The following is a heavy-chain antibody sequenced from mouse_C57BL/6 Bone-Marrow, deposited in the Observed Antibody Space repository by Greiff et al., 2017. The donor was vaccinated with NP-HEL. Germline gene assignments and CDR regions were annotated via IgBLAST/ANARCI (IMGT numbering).Heavy chain of an antibody. V-gene: IGHV10-1*01. CDR1: GFSFNTYA. CDR3: VRHNYDGYYWFAY. D-gene: IGHD2-3*01. CDR2: IRSKSNNYAT. Sequence: EVKLVESGGGLVQPKGSLKLSCAASGFSFNTYAMNWVRQAPGKGLEWVARIRSKSNNYATYYADSVKDRFTISRDDSESMLYLQMNNLKTEDTAMYYCVRHNYDGYYWFAYWGQGTLVTVSA. J-gene: IGHJ3*01.